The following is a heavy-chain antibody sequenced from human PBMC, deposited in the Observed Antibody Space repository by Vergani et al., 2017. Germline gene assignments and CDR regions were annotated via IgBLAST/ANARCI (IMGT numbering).Heavy chain of an antibody. J-gene: IGHJ6*02. V-gene: IGHV3-33*01. CDR2: IWYDGSNK. Sequence: QVQLVESGGGVVQPGRSLRLSCAASGFTFSSYGMHWVRQAPGKGLEWVAVIWYDGSNKYYADSVKGRFTISRDNSKNTLYLQMNSLRAEDTAVYYCARDGYGSGSYYGVYYYYGMDVWGQGTTVTVSS. CDR3: ARDGYGSGSYYGVYYYYGMDV. CDR1: GFTFSSYG. D-gene: IGHD3-10*01.